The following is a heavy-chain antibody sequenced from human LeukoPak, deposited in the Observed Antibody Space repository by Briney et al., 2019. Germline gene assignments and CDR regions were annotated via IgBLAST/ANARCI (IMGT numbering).Heavy chain of an antibody. CDR2: IYYSGST. CDR3: ARRDGSGYYGYYFDY. Sequence: PSETLSLTCAVSGYSISSSYYWNWIRQPPGKGLEWIGYIYYSGSTNYNPSLKSRVTISVDTSKNQFSLKLSSVTAADTAVYYCARRDGSGYYGYYFDYWGQGTLVTVSS. D-gene: IGHD3-22*01. J-gene: IGHJ4*02. CDR1: GYSISSSYY. V-gene: IGHV4-61*01.